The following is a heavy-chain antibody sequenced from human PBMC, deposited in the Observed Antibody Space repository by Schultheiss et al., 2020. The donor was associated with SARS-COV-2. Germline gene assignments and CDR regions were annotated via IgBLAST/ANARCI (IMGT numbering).Heavy chain of an antibody. Sequence: SETLSLTCAVSGDSISSGGYSWSWIRQPPGKGLEWIGYIYHSGSTYYNPSLKSRVTISVDRSKNQFSLKLSSVTAADTAVYYCATTTVTTMYFDYWGQGTLVTVSS. CDR1: GDSISSGGYS. D-gene: IGHD4-17*01. CDR2: IYHSGST. J-gene: IGHJ4*02. CDR3: ATTTVTTMYFDY. V-gene: IGHV4-30-2*01.